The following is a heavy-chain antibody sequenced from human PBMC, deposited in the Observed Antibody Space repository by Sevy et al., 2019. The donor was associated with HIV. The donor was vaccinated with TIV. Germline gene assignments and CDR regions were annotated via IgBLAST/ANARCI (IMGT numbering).Heavy chain of an antibody. CDR1: EFIFTNAW. J-gene: IGHJ4*02. CDR3: TTDLEYQLERYYFNC. CDR2: IKSKTNGGTT. V-gene: IGHV3-15*01. Sequence: GGSLRLSCAASEFIFTNAWMSWVRQAPGKGLEWVGRIKSKTNGGTTDYAAPVEGRFTISREDSNKMLNLQMNCLKTFVTAVYYCTTDLEYQLERYYFNCWGQGTLVTVSS. D-gene: IGHD2-2*01.